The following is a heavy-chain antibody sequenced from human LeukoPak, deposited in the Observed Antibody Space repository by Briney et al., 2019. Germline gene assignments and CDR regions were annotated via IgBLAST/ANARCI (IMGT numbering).Heavy chain of an antibody. CDR3: ARDSTLDYMDV. CDR2: ISSSSSYI. V-gene: IGHV3-21*01. J-gene: IGHJ6*03. CDR1: GFTFSSYS. Sequence: GGSLRLSCAASGFTFSSYSMNWVRQAPGKGLEWVSSISSSSSYIYYADSVNGRFTISRDNAKNSLYLQMNSLRAEDTAVYYCARDSTLDYMDVWGKGTTVTASS.